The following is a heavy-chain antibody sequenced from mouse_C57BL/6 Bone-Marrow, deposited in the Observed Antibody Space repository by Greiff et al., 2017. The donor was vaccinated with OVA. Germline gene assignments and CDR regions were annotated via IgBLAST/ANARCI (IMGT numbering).Heavy chain of an antibody. CDR1: GFTFSDYG. V-gene: IGHV5-17*01. CDR2: ISSGSSTI. Sequence: EVQRVESGGGLVKPGGSLKLSCAASGFTFSDYGMHWVRQAPEKGLEWVAYISSGSSTIYYADTVKGRFTISRDNAKNILFLQMTGLRSEDTAMYYCAREAPYAMDYWGQGTSVTVSS. CDR3: AREAPYAMDY. J-gene: IGHJ4*01.